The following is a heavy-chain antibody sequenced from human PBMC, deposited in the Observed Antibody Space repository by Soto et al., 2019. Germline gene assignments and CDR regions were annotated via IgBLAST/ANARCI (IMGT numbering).Heavy chain of an antibody. V-gene: IGHV3-23*01. CDR3: VSQRHWARPFES. CDR2: TSGGGDTT. CDR1: GFTFGNYA. D-gene: IGHD7-27*01. J-gene: IGHJ4*02. Sequence: EVQLLESGGGLVQPGGSLRLSCAASGFTFGNYAMAWVRQPPGKGLEWLLATSGGGDTTYYADSVKGRFTISRDNSKNTLYLQMNSLRTEDTGIYYCVSQRHWARPFESWGQGTLVNVSS.